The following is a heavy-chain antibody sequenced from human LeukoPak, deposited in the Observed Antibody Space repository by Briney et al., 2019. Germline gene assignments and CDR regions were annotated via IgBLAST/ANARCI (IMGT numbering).Heavy chain of an antibody. D-gene: IGHD6-13*01. CDR3: AKEGSSSWYVYYYYMHV. CDR2: IWYDGSNK. Sequence: GRSLRLSCAASGFTFSSYGMHWVRQAPGKGLEWVAVIWYDGSNKYYADSVKGRFTISRDNSKNTLYLQMNSLRAEDTAVYYCAKEGSSSWYVYYYYMHVWGKETTVPVSS. CDR1: GFTFSSYG. V-gene: IGHV3-33*06. J-gene: IGHJ6*03.